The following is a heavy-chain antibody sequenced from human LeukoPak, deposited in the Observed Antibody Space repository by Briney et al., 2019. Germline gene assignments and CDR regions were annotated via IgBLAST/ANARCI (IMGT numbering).Heavy chain of an antibody. D-gene: IGHD2-21*01. J-gene: IGHJ3*02. CDR3: ARDRMWAFDI. CDR2: IGTAGDT. Sequence: GGSLRLSCAASGFTFSSYDMHWVRQATGKGLEWVSAIGTAGDTYYPGSVKGRFTISRDNAKNSLYLQMNSLRDEDTAMYYCARDRMWAFDIRGQGTMVTVSS. V-gene: IGHV3-13*04. CDR1: GFTFSSYD.